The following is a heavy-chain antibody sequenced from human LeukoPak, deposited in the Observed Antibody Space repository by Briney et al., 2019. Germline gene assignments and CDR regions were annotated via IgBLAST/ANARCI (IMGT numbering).Heavy chain of an antibody. J-gene: IGHJ6*03. CDR3: ARIHSSYYYYYMDV. Sequence: SETLSLTCTVSGGSISSYYWAWIRQPPGKGLEWIGYIYYSGSTNYNPSLKSRVTISVDTSKNQFSLKLSSVTAADTAVYYCARIHSSYYYYYMDVWGKGTTVTISS. CDR2: IYYSGST. V-gene: IGHV4-59*01. CDR1: GGSISSYY.